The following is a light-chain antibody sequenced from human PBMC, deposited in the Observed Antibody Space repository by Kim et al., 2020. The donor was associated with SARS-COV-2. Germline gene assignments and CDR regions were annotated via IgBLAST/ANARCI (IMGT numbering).Light chain of an antibody. V-gene: IGKV3-15*01. CDR2: DAS. Sequence: IVMTQSPATLSVSLGERATLSCRASQGVRDKLAWYQQKPGQPPRLLIYDASTRVTDIPARFSGSGSGTEFTLTISSLQSEDFALYFCNEYNNRPPVTFGGGAKVDSK. CDR1: QGVRDK. CDR3: NEYNNRPPVT. J-gene: IGKJ4*01.